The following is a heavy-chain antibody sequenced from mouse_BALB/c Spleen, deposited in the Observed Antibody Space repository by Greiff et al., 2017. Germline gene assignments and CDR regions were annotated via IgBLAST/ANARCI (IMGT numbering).Heavy chain of an antibody. D-gene: IGHD2-1*01. Sequence: EVKLMESGGGLVQPGGSRKLSCAASGFTFSSFGMHWVRQAPEKGLEWVAYISSGSSTIYYADTVKGRFTISRDNPKNTLFLQMTSLRSEDTAMYYCARSGGNYPYGYFDVWGAGTTVTVSS. J-gene: IGHJ1*01. CDR2: ISSGSSTI. CDR3: ARSGGNYPYGYFDV. CDR1: GFTFSSFG. V-gene: IGHV5-17*02.